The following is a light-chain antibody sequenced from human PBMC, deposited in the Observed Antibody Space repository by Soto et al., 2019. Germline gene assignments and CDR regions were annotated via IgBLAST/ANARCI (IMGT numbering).Light chain of an antibody. CDR1: QSVSYN. V-gene: IGKV3-15*01. CDR2: GAF. CDR3: QQYKNWPPLT. Sequence: EIVMTQSPATLSVSPGETATLSCRASQSVSYNLAWYQQKPGQGPRLVIYGAFSRATGIPPRFSGSGSGTEFTLTISSLQSEDFAVYYCQQYKNWPPLTFGGGTKVEIK. J-gene: IGKJ4*01.